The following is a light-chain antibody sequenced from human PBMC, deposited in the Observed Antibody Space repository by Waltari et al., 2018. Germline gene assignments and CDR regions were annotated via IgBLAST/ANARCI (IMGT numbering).Light chain of an antibody. CDR1: SLKTYF. Sequence: SSELTQDPAVSVAVGQTVRITCQGDSLKTYFASWYQQKPGQAPLLVIYGRNDRPSGIPDRFFGASTGDKSSLTITGAQAEDEVDYFCNCRDSSGNHRFGGGTKLTVL. V-gene: IGLV3-19*01. CDR2: GRN. CDR3: NCRDSSGNHR. J-gene: IGLJ2*01.